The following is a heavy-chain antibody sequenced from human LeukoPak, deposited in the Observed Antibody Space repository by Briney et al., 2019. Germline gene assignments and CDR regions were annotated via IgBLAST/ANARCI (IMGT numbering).Heavy chain of an antibody. V-gene: IGHV3-21*06. D-gene: IGHD6-13*01. CDR3: ARDIATAGHSAIEY. CDR1: GFTFSSYT. J-gene: IGHJ4*02. Sequence: NPGGSLRLSCAASGFTFSSYTMNWVRQAPGKGLEWVSSISTSGYYIYYADSVKGRFTISRDNAKNSLYLQMNSLRAEDTAVYYCARDIATAGHSAIEYWGQGALVTVSS. CDR2: ISTSGYYI.